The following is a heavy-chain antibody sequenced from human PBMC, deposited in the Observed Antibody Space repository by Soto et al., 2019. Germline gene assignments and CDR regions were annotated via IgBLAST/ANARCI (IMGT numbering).Heavy chain of an antibody. V-gene: IGHV4-31*03. CDR2: IYYIGTT. CDR3: AKNETTRPWFDP. Sequence: SETLSLTCTVSGGSIRNGNYYWSWIRQLPGKGLEWIGNIYYIGTTSYNPSLKSRVIISIDTSKNQFSLELTSVLAADTAVYYCAKNETTRPWFDPWGQGTLVTVSS. J-gene: IGHJ5*02. D-gene: IGHD1-1*01. CDR1: GGSIRNGNYY.